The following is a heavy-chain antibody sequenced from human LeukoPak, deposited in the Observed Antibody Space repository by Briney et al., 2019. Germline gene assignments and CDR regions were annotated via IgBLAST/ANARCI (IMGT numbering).Heavy chain of an antibody. CDR2: IYSGGSR. CDR3: AGTSSSWSNYYYYGMDV. J-gene: IGHJ6*02. D-gene: IGHD6-13*01. CDR1: GFTVSSNY. Sequence: GGSLRLSCAASGFTVSSNYMSWVRQAPGKGLEWVSVIYSGGSRYYADSVKGRFTISRDNTKNTLYLQMNSLGAEDTAVYYCAGTSSSWSNYYYYGMDVWGQGTTVTVSS. V-gene: IGHV3-66*01.